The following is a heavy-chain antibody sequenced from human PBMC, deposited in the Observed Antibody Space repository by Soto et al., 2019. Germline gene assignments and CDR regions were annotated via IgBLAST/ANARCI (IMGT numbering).Heavy chain of an antibody. Sequence: EVQLVESGGGLVQPGGSLRLSCAASGFTFSSYSMNWVRQAPGKGLEWVSYISSSSSTIYYADSVKGRFTISRDNAKNSLYLQMNSLRDEDTAVYYCARSVWFGELLPSPYSYYGMDVWGQGTTVTVSS. J-gene: IGHJ6*02. V-gene: IGHV3-48*02. D-gene: IGHD3-10*01. CDR1: GFTFSSYS. CDR3: ARSVWFGELLPSPYSYYGMDV. CDR2: ISSSSSTI.